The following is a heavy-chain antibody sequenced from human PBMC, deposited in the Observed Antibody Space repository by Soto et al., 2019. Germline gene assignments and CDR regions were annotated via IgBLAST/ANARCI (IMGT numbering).Heavy chain of an antibody. J-gene: IGHJ3*02. D-gene: IGHD3-3*01. Sequence: ASVKVSCKVSGYTLTELSMHWVRQAPGKGLEWMGGFDPEDGETIYAQKFQGRVTMTEDTSTSTAYMELSRLRSDDTAVYYCARARDFWSGYYPPKDAFDIWGQGTMVTVSS. CDR1: GYTLTELS. V-gene: IGHV1-24*01. CDR2: FDPEDGET. CDR3: ARARDFWSGYYPPKDAFDI.